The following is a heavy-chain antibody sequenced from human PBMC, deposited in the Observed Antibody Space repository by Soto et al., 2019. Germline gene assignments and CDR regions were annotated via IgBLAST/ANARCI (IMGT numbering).Heavy chain of an antibody. CDR3: ARDGGRYGGYSDYFDY. CDR2: INPSGGST. D-gene: IGHD5-12*01. CDR1: GYTFTSYY. V-gene: IGHV1-46*01. J-gene: IGHJ4*02. Sequence: ASVKVSCKASGYTFTSYYMHWVRQAPGQGLEWMGIINPSGGSTSYAQKFQGRVTMTRDTSTSTVYMELSSLRSEDTAVYYCARDGGRYGGYSDYFDYWGQGTLVTVS.